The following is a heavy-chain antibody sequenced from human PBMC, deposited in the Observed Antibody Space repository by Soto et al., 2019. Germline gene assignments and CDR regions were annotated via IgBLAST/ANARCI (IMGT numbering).Heavy chain of an antibody. CDR3: ERGGIAAAGTCGDDYYGMDG. V-gene: IGHV4-34*01. CDR2: INHSGST. CDR1: SGSSGGDS. J-gene: IGHJ6*01. D-gene: IGHD6-13*01. Sequence: PSDTLSLTSAVYSGSSGGDSCSWIRHPPGMGLEWSGEINHSGSTNYNTSLKSRANISVDTSKNPFALKLSSVTAADTAVYYCERGGIAAAGTCGDDYYGMDGWGAGNTVT.